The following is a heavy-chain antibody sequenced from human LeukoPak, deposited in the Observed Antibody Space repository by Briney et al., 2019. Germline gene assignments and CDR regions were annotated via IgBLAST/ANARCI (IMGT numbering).Heavy chain of an antibody. CDR1: GFTCSSYA. J-gene: IGHJ4*02. CDR3: AKNGGGWNEGYFDY. CDR2: ISGSGGST. D-gene: IGHD1-1*01. V-gene: IGHV3-23*01. Sequence: PGGSLRLSCAASGFTCSSYAMSWVRQAPGKGLEWVSAISGSGGSTYYADSVKGRFTISRDNSKNTLYLQMNSLRAEDTAVYYCAKNGGGWNEGYFDYWGQGTLVTVSS.